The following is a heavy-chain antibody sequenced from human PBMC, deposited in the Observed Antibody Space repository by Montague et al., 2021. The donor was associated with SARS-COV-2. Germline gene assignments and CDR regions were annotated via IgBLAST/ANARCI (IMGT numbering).Heavy chain of an antibody. CDR3: ARDGGIGDSGSNTWSYYYYGMDV. Sequence: SETLSLTCVVSGGAINSSNWWSWVRQPPGKGLEWIGEIYHWGSTNYNPPLKSRVTISIDKSTNQLSLKLSSVTAADTAVYYCARDGGIGDSGSNTWSYYYYGMDVWGQGTTVTVSS. J-gene: IGHJ6*02. V-gene: IGHV4-4*02. CDR2: IYHWGST. CDR1: GGAINSSNW. D-gene: IGHD3-22*01.